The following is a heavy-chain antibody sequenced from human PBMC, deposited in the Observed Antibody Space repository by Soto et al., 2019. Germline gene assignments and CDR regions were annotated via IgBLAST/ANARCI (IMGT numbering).Heavy chain of an antibody. D-gene: IGHD6-13*01. J-gene: IGHJ3*02. CDR2: MNPNSGNT. V-gene: IGHV1-8*01. CDR1: GYTFTSYD. CDR3: ARGIIAAAGTDDAFDI. Sequence: ASVKVSCKASGYTFTSYDINWVRQATGQGLEWMGWMNPNSGNTGYAQKFQGRVTMTRNTSISTAYMELSSLRSEDTAVYYCARGIIAAAGTDDAFDIWGQGTMVTVSS.